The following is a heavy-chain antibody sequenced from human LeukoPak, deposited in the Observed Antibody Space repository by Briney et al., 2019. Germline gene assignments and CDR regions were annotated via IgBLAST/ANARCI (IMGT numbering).Heavy chain of an antibody. J-gene: IGHJ4*02. D-gene: IGHD4-23*01. Sequence: GGSLRLSCAASGFTFSSCWMSWVRQAPGKGLEWVANIKQDGSEKYYVDSVKGRFTISRDNAKNSLYLQMNSLRAEDTAVYYCARESRDGGNFDYWGQGTLVTVSS. CDR3: ARESRDGGNFDY. CDR2: IKQDGSEK. CDR1: GFTFSSCW. V-gene: IGHV3-7*01.